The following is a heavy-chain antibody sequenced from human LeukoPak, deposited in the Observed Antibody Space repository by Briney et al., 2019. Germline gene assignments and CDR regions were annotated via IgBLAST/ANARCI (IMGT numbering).Heavy chain of an antibody. J-gene: IGHJ5*02. Sequence: GGSLRLSCAASGFTFSSYAMHWVRQAPGKGLEWVAAVSYDGSNTYYADSVKGRFTISRDNFKSTLYLQMNSLRPEDTAVYYCASRGYSYGYADTWGQGTLVTVSS. V-gene: IGHV3-30*01. D-gene: IGHD5-18*01. CDR3: ASRGYSYGYADT. CDR1: GFTFSSYA. CDR2: VSYDGSNT.